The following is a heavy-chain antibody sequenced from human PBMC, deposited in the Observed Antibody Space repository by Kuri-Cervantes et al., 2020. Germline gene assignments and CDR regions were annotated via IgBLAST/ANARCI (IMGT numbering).Heavy chain of an antibody. CDR2: IYTSGST. Sequence: ESLKISCTVSGGSISSYYWSWIRQPAGKGLEWIGRIYTSGSTNYNPSLKSRVTISVDTSKNQFSLKLSSVTAADTAVYYCARGVRIPSYYYDSSGKFDYWGQGTLVTVSS. D-gene: IGHD3-22*01. J-gene: IGHJ4*02. CDR1: GGSISSYY. V-gene: IGHV4-4*07. CDR3: ARGVRIPSYYYDSSGKFDY.